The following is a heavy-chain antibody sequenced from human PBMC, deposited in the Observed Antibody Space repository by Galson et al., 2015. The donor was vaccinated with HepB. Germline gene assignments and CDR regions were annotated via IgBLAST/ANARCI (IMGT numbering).Heavy chain of an antibody. V-gene: IGHV3-30-3*01. CDR2: ISYDGSNK. CDR3: ARDWYYYDSSGYPKIHYFDY. Sequence: SLRLSCAASGFTFSSYAMHWVRQAPGKGLEWVAVISYDGSNKYYVDSVKGRFTISRDNSKNTLYLQMNSLRAEDTAVYYCARDWYYYDSSGYPKIHYFDYWGQGTLVTVSS. J-gene: IGHJ4*02. CDR1: GFTFSSYA. D-gene: IGHD3-22*01.